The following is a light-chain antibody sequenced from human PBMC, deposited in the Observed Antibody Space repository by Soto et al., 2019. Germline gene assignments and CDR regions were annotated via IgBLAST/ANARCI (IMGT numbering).Light chain of an antibody. J-gene: IGKJ3*01. Sequence: DIQMAQSPSTLSASVGDTVTVTCRASQSVSGWLAWYQQKPGEAPKLLIYDASALPRGVPSRFSGSGSGTDFTLTISSLEPEDFAVYYCQQRSTWPLLFTFGPGTKVDIK. V-gene: IGKV1-5*01. CDR2: DAS. CDR1: QSVSGW. CDR3: QQRSTWPLLFT.